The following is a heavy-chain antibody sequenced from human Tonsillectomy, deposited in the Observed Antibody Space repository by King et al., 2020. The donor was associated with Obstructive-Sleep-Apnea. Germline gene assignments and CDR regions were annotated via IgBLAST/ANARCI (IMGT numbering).Heavy chain of an antibody. D-gene: IGHD3-10*01. CDR3: AKDINPTVYGAGMSFDY. V-gene: IGHV3-9*01. CDR2: ISWNGDST. Sequence: EVQLVESGGGLVQPGRSLRLSCAASGFTFDDYATHWLRQAPGKGLEWVSGISWNGDSTAYADSVKGRFIITRDNAKNSLYLQMNSLTTEDTATYYCAKDINPTVYGAGMSFDYWGQGTLVTVSS. J-gene: IGHJ4*02. CDR1: GFTFDDYA.